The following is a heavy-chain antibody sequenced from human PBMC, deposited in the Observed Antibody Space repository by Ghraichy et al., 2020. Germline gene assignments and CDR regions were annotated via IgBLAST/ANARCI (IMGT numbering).Heavy chain of an antibody. CDR2: IKSKTDGGTT. CDR1: GFTFSNAW. CDR3: TTDSKRVGPRYYYYGMDV. J-gene: IGHJ6*02. D-gene: IGHD1-26*01. Sequence: GGSLRLSCAASGFTFSNAWMSWVRQAPGKGLEWVGRIKSKTDGGTTDYTTPVKGRFTISRDDSKNTLHLQMNSLRTEDTAVYYCTTDSKRVGPRYYYYGMDVWGQGTTVTVSS. V-gene: IGHV3-15*01.